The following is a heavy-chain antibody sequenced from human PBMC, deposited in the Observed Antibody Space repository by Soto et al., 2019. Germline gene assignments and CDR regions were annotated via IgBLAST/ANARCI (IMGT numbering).Heavy chain of an antibody. CDR1: GGSITVSNW. CDR2: IYHTGHT. D-gene: IGHD1-26*01. V-gene: IGHV4-4*02. CDR3: ATRPPGVWVGVFDY. J-gene: IGHJ4*02. Sequence: SETLSLTCAVSGGSITVSNWWSWVRQSPAKGLEWLGEIYHTGHTNYNPSLKSRVTISADKSKNQFSLTLKSLTAADTAVYYCATRPPGVWVGVFDYWSQGTLVTVSS.